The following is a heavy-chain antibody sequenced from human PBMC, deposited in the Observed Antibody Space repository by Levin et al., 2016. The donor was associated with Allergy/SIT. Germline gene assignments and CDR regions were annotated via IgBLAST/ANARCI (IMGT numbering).Heavy chain of an antibody. CDR3: AREVNSGYIYYFDQ. Sequence: GGSLRLSCAASGFTFKSVGMHWVRQAPGRGLEWVAVIAYHGGLQLYADSVKGRFTISRDNSKDMLYLEMNSLRPEDTALYYCAREVNSGYIYYFDQWGQGTLVTVSS. V-gene: IGHV3-30*03. D-gene: IGHD5-12*01. CDR1: GFTFKSVG. CDR2: IAYHGGLQ. J-gene: IGHJ4*02.